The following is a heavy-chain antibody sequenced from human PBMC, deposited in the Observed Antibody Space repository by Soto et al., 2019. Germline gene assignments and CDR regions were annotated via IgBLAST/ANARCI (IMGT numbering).Heavy chain of an antibody. CDR1: GGNIGGSSDY. D-gene: IGHD4-4*01. Sequence: SETMCLTCSVSGGNIGGSSDYWGWIRQPPGKGLEWIGSIYYSGSTYYNPSLKSRVTISVDTSKNQFSLKLSSVTAADTAVYYCARQDYRYYYYYGMDVWGQGTTVTVSS. J-gene: IGHJ6*02. V-gene: IGHV4-39*01. CDR3: ARQDYRYYYYYGMDV. CDR2: IYYSGST.